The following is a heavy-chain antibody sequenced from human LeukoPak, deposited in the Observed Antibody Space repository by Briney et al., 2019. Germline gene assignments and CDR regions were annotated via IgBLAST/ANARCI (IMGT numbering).Heavy chain of an antibody. V-gene: IGHV3-23*01. D-gene: IGHD3-10*01. Sequence: GPSLRLSCAASGFTFSICAMTWVRQPPGEGMEWLSGISGSGSSTYYADSVKGRFTISRDSSKNTVYLQMNSLRAEDTAIYYCAKADGSYKTLIDYWGQGTLVTVSS. CDR2: ISGSGSST. CDR1: GFTFSICA. J-gene: IGHJ4*02. CDR3: AKADGSYKTLIDY.